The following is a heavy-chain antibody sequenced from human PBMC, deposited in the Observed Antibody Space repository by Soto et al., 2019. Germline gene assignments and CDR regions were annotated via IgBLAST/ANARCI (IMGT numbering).Heavy chain of an antibody. CDR2: IYPGDSDT. CDR3: ARRSQYCTSKTCLAHYFYTMDV. Sequence: PGESLKISCKATGYSFTNYWIGWVRQMPGKGLEWMGTIYPGDSDTRYGPAFEGQVTISADKSITTAYLQWSSLKASDTAVYFCARRSQYCTSKTCLAHYFYTMDVWGQGTTVTVSS. CDR1: GYSFTNYW. D-gene: IGHD2-2*01. V-gene: IGHV5-51*01. J-gene: IGHJ6*02.